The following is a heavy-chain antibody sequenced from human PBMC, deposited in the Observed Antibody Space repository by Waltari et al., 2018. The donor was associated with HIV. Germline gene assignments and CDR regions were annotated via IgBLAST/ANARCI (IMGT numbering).Heavy chain of an antibody. V-gene: IGHV1-69*01. CDR1: GGPCSNYA. CDR2: IIPMFGTT. J-gene: IGHJ4*02. D-gene: IGHD3-16*02. Sequence: QVQLVQSGAAGKKPGSSVKVSCTASGGPCSNYAIYWVRQAPGQGLEWMGGIIPMFGTTDYAQKLQGRLTITADESTGTAYMDLSSLRSEDTASYYRAGSKRWEISPDFDYWGPGTLATVSA. CDR3: AGSKRWEISPDFDY.